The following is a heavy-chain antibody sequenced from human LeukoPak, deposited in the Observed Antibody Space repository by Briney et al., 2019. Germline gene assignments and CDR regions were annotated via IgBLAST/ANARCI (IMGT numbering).Heavy chain of an antibody. V-gene: IGHV3-66*01. Sequence: SGGSLRLSCAASGFTFRSYDMSWVRQASGKGLEWVSVIYSGGGTYYADSVKGRFTISRDNSKSTLYIQMNSLRAEDTAVYYCARDLRGITMIVVVTPDAFDIWGQGTMVTVSS. J-gene: IGHJ3*02. CDR1: GFTFRSYD. D-gene: IGHD3-22*01. CDR3: ARDLRGITMIVVVTPDAFDI. CDR2: IYSGGGT.